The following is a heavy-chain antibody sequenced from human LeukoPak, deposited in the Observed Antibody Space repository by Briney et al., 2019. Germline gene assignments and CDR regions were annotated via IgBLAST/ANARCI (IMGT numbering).Heavy chain of an antibody. Sequence: AGGSLRLSCAASGFTFSSYAMSWVRQAPGKGLEWVSAISGSGGSTYYADSVKGRFTISRDNSKNTLYLQMNSLKTEDTAVYYCNTDSLVLNYWGQGTLVTVSS. CDR1: GFTFSSYA. J-gene: IGHJ4*02. CDR2: ISGSGGST. V-gene: IGHV3-23*01. CDR3: NTDSLVLNY. D-gene: IGHD3-16*01.